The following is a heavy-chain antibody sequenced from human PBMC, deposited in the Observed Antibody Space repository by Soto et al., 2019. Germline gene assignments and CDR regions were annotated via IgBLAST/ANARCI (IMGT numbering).Heavy chain of an antibody. Sequence: PGGSLRLSCAASGFTFSSYGMHWVRQAPGKGLEWVAVISYDGSNKYYADSVKGRFTISRDNSKNTLYLQMNSLRAEDTAVYYCATPSAVVATRKSKTSYYFDYWGQGTLVTVSS. J-gene: IGHJ4*02. CDR2: ISYDGSNK. V-gene: IGHV3-30*03. CDR3: ATPSAVVATRKSKTSYYFDY. CDR1: GFTFSSYG. D-gene: IGHD2-15*01.